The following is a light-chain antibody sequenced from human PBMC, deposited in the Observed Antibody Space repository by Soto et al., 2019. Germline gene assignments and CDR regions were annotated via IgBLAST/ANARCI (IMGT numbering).Light chain of an antibody. CDR2: DAS. CDR3: QQYNNWPPWT. Sequence: ILMTQSPATLSVSPGERATLSCRASQSVSNNLAWYQQKPGQAPRLLIYDASTRATGIPARFGGSGSGAEFTLTISGLQSADFQVYYCQQYNNWPPWTFGQGTKVESK. J-gene: IGKJ1*01. V-gene: IGKV3-15*01. CDR1: QSVSNN.